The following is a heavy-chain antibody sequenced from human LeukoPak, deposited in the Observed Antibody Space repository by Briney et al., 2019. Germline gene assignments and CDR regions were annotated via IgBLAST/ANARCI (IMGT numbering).Heavy chain of an antibody. V-gene: IGHV3-74*01. J-gene: IGHJ5*02. Sequence: PGGSLRLSCAASGFSISGYWMHWVRQAPGKGLVWVSRIKSDGSTTSYADSVKGRFTISRDNAKNTLYLQMNSLRAEDTAVYYCARSDWFDPWGQGTLVTVSS. CDR2: IKSDGSTT. CDR3: ARSDWFDP. CDR1: GFSISGYW.